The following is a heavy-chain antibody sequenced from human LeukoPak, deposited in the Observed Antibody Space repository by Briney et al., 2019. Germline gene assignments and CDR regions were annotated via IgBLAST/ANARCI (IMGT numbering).Heavy chain of an antibody. J-gene: IGHJ4*02. V-gene: IGHV1-2*04. CDR2: INPNSGGT. Sequence: ASVKVSCKSSGYTFTGYYMHWVRQAPGQGHEWMGWINPNSGGTNYAQKFQGWVTMTRDTSTSTVYMELSSLRSEDTAVYYCARGAVVPAANHFNYWGQGTLVTVSS. D-gene: IGHD2-2*01. CDR1: GYTFTGYY. CDR3: ARGAVVPAANHFNY.